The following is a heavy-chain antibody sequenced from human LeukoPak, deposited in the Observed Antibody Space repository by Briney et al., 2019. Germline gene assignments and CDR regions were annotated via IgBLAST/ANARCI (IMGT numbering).Heavy chain of an antibody. D-gene: IGHD2-15*01. CDR2: INHSGST. Sequence: SETLSLTCAVYVGSFCGYYWSWIRQPPGKGLEWIGEINHSGSTNYNPSLKSRVTISVDTSKNQFSLKLSSVTAADTAVYYCASVVGRFVWFDPWGRGTLVTVSS. J-gene: IGHJ5*02. CDR3: ASVVGRFVWFDP. V-gene: IGHV4-34*01. CDR1: VGSFCGYY.